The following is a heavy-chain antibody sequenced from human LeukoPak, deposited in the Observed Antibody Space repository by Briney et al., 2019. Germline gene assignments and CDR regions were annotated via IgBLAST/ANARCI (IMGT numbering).Heavy chain of an antibody. CDR2: INHSGST. D-gene: IGHD6-6*01. CDR1: GGSFSGYY. V-gene: IGHV4-34*01. CDR3: ARGAGAARFFNWFDP. Sequence: SETLSLTCAVYGGSFSGYYWSWIRQPPGKGLEWIGEINHSGSTNYNPSLKSRVTISVDTSKNQFSLKLSSVTAADTAVYYCARGAGAARFFNWFDPWGQGTLVTVSS. J-gene: IGHJ5*02.